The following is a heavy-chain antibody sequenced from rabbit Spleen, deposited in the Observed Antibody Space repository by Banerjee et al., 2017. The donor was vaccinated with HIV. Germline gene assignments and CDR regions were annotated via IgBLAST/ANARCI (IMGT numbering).Heavy chain of an antibody. CDR3: ARDAGSYDYIDGYFSL. V-gene: IGHV1S45*01. Sequence: QEQLEESGGGLVKPGASLTLTCTASGFSFSSSYDMCWVRQAPGKGLEWVGCIYTGNGKNYYASWAKGRFTISKTSSTTVTLQMTSLTAADTATYFCARDAGSYDYIDGYFSLWGPGTLVTVS. CDR2: IYTGNGKN. J-gene: IGHJ4*01. CDR1: GFSFSSSYD. D-gene: IGHD8-1*01.